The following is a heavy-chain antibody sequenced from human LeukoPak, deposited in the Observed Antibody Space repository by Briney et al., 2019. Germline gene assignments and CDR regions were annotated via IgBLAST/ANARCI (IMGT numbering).Heavy chain of an antibody. CDR2: ISSDGSST. V-gene: IGHV3-74*01. CDR3: ARDQGLLVVAGRFGY. Sequence: GGSLRLSCAASGFTFSSYWMHWVRQAPGKGLVWVSCISSDGSSTSYADSVKGRFTISRDNAKNSLYLQMNSLRAEDTAVYYCARDQGLLVVAGRFGYWGQGTLVTVSS. CDR1: GFTFSSYW. D-gene: IGHD6-19*01. J-gene: IGHJ4*02.